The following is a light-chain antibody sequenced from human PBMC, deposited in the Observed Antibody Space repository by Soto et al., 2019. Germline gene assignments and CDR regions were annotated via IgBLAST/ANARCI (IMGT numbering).Light chain of an antibody. CDR3: QQHNTCSRR. Sequence: DIQMTQSPPTLSASVGDRVTITCRASQSISGWLAWYQQKPGKAPNLLIYQASTLESGVPSRFSGSGSGTEVTLTVRSLQPDEFATYQWQQHNTCSRRLGEGAKVEIK. V-gene: IGKV1-5*03. CDR1: QSISGW. J-gene: IGKJ1*01. CDR2: QAS.